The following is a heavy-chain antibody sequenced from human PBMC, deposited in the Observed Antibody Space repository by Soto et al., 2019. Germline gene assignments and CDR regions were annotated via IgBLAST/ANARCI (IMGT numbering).Heavy chain of an antibody. D-gene: IGHD3-10*01. J-gene: IGHJ5*02. CDR2: IYWDDDK. CDR3: AHLYGSGSFVYEGWFDP. V-gene: IGHV2-5*02. CDR1: GFSLSTSGVG. Sequence: QITLKESGPTLVKPTQTLTLTCTFSGFSLSTSGVGVGWIRQPPGKALEWLALIYWDDDKRYSPSLKSRLTITKDTAKNQVVLTMTNMDPVDTATYYCAHLYGSGSFVYEGWFDPWGQGTLVTVSS.